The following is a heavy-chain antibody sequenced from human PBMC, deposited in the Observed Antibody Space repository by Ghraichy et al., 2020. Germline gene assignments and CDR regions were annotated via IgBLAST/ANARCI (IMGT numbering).Heavy chain of an antibody. Sequence: GGSLRLSCAASGFTFSAYWMSWVRQAPGKGLEWVANIKQDGNEKNYVASVKGRFTISRDNAKNSLYLQLNSLRAEDTAVYFCSRDLEVWGQGTLVSVSS. CDR1: GFTFSAYW. J-gene: IGHJ4*02. CDR2: IKQDGNEK. V-gene: IGHV3-7*01. D-gene: IGHD1-1*01. CDR3: SRDLEV.